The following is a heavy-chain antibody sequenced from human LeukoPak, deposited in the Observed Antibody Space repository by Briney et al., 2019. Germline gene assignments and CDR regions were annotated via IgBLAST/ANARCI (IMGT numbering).Heavy chain of an antibody. V-gene: IGHV3-48*03. Sequence: HPGGVLRLSCAASGFTFSSYEMNWVRQAPGKGLEWVSYISSSGSTIYYADSVKGRFTISRDNAKNSLFLQLNRLKAEDTAVYYCARDPRGDFVWGHRFDYWGQGILVTVSS. CDR3: ARDPRGDFVWGHRFDY. D-gene: IGHD3-16*01. CDR2: ISSSGSTI. CDR1: GFTFSSYE. J-gene: IGHJ4*02.